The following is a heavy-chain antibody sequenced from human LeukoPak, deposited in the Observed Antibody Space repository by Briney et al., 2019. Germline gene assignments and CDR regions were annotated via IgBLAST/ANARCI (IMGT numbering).Heavy chain of an antibody. CDR3: TKGGKLRLHMRTAYSDS. V-gene: IGHV3-30*02. CDR1: GFTFSRYG. CDR2: IRYHGSEM. Sequence: GKSLRLSCAASGFTFSRYGMNWVRQAPGKGLEWVAFIRYHGSEMYYRDSVNGRFTISRDNSKATLYLQMNSLRVEDTAVYYCTKGGKLRLHMRTAYSDSWGQGTLVTVCS. D-gene: IGHD1-1*01. J-gene: IGHJ4*02.